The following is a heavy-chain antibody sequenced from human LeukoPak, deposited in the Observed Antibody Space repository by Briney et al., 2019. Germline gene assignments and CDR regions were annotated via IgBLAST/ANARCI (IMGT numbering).Heavy chain of an antibody. J-gene: IGHJ4*02. CDR2: INPNSGGT. D-gene: IGHD3-3*01. CDR1: GYTFTGYY. V-gene: IGHV1-2*02. Sequence: ASVKVSCKASGYTFTGYYMHWVRQAPGQGLEWMGWINPNSGGTNYAQKLQGRVTMTRDTSISTAYMELSRLRSDDTAVYYCARDLWSGYPDDYWGQGTLVTVSS. CDR3: ARDLWSGYPDDY.